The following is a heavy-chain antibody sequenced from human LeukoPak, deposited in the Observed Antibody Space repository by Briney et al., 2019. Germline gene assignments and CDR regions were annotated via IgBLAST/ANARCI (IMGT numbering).Heavy chain of an antibody. Sequence: PSETLSLTCTVSGGSISSTSYYWSWIRQPAGKGLEWIGRIYYSGSTNYKPSLKSRVTISVDTSKNQFSLKLRSVTAADTAVYYCARGRLNLVRGATEFDYWGQGTLVTVSS. CDR3: ARGRLNLVRGATEFDY. J-gene: IGHJ4*02. D-gene: IGHD3-10*01. CDR1: GGSISSTSYY. V-gene: IGHV4-61*02. CDR2: IYYSGST.